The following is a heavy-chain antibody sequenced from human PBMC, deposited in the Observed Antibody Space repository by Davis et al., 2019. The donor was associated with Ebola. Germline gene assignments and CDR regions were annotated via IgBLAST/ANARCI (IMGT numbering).Heavy chain of an antibody. J-gene: IGHJ5*02. V-gene: IGHV2-70*11. CDR2: IDWDDDK. D-gene: IGHD6-13*01. CDR3: ARIRIAAAGTGWFDP. Sequence: SGPTLVKPTQTLTLTCTLSGFSLSTSGMCVSWIRQPPGKALEWLARIDWDDDKYYSTSLKTRLTISKDTSKNQVVLTMTNMDPVDTATYYCARIRIAAAGTGWFDPWGQGTLVTVSS. CDR1: GFSLSTSGMC.